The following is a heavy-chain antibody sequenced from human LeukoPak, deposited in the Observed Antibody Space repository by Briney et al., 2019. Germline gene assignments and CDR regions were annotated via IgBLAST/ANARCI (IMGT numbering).Heavy chain of an antibody. D-gene: IGHD2-8*01. CDR2: ISGSAGST. CDR3: AKAFCMQLWAVCFFDY. CDR1: GFTFSNYV. J-gene: IGHJ4*02. Sequence: PGGSLRLSCAASGFTFSNYVMSWVRQAPGKGLEWVSVISGSAGSTYYADSVKGRFTVSRDNSKNTLYLQMNSLRAEDTAVYFCAKAFCMQLWAVCFFDYWGQGTLVTVSS. V-gene: IGHV3-23*01.